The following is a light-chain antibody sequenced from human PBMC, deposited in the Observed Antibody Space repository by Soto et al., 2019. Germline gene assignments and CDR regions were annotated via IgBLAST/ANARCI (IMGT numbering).Light chain of an antibody. J-gene: IGKJ1*01. Sequence: EIVLTQSPGTLSLSPGERATLSCRASQSISGNLVWYQQKPGQAPRLLIYGASNRATGIPDRFSGSGSGTDFTLTISRLEPEDFAVYYCQQYGSSGTFGQGNKVDIK. CDR1: QSISGN. CDR3: QQYGSSGT. CDR2: GAS. V-gene: IGKV3-20*01.